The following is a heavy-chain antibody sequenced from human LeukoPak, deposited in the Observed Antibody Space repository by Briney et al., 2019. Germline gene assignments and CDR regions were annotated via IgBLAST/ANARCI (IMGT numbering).Heavy chain of an antibody. CDR3: ARQDNSGYYYLDY. CDR2: IFYSGRS. CDR1: GGSISSRHHF. V-gene: IGHV4-31*03. Sequence: SQTLSLTCLVPGGSISSRHHFWTWVRQHPGTGLEWIGFIFYSGRSFYNPSLKTRVTISVDTSKNQFSLKLNSVTAADTAVYYCARQDNSGYYYLDYWGPGTLVTVSS. D-gene: IGHD3-22*01. J-gene: IGHJ4*02.